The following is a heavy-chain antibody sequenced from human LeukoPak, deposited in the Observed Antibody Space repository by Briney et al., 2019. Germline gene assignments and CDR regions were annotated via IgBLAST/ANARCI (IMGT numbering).Heavy chain of an antibody. J-gene: IGHJ4*02. CDR2: ISSNGGST. CDR1: GFTFSSYA. Sequence: GSLRLSCAASGFTFSSYAMHWVRQAPGKGLEYVSAISSNGGSTYYANSVKGRFTISRDNSKNTLYLQMGSLRAEDMAVYYCARPDYDILTGYSVYWGQGTLVTVSS. V-gene: IGHV3-64*01. D-gene: IGHD3-9*01. CDR3: ARPDYDILTGYSVY.